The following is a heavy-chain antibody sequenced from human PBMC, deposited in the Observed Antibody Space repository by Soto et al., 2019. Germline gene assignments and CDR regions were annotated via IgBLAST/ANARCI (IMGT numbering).Heavy chain of an antibody. CDR2: IYYSGST. J-gene: IGHJ4*02. V-gene: IGHV4-39*01. D-gene: IGHD3-10*01. CDR1: GGSISSSSYY. Sequence: ETLSLTCTVSGGSISSSSYYWGWIRQPPGKGLEWIGSIYYSGSTYYNPSLKSRVTISVDTSKNQFSLKLSSVTAADTAVYYVARKLLLWFGELPHPFDYWGQGTLVTVSS. CDR3: ARKLLLWFGELPHPFDY.